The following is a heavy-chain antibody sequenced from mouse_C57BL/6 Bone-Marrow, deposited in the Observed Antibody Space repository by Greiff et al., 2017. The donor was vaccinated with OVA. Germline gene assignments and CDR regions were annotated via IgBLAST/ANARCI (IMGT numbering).Heavy chain of an antibody. V-gene: IGHV5-6*01. CDR3: ARNYGSSPHFDY. J-gene: IGHJ2*01. Sequence: EVKVVESGGDLVKPGGSLKLSCAASGFTFSSYGMSWVRQTPDKRLEWVATISSGGSYTYYPDSVKGRFTIARDNAKNTLYLQMSSLKSEDTAMYYCARNYGSSPHFDYWGQGTTLTVSS. CDR2: ISSGGSYT. D-gene: IGHD1-1*01. CDR1: GFTFSSYG.